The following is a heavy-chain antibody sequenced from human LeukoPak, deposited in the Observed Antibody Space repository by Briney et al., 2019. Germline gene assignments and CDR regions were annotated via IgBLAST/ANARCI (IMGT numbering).Heavy chain of an antibody. CDR1: GFTFSNYA. D-gene: IGHD4-17*01. CDR2: ISGSGGST. Sequence: PGGSLRLSCAASGFTFSNYAMSWVRQAPGKGLEWVSTISGSGGSTYYADSVKGRFTISRDNSKNTLYLQMNSLRPQDTAVYYCAKGHDYGDPWNFDYWGQGTLVTVSS. CDR3: AKGHDYGDPWNFDY. J-gene: IGHJ4*02. V-gene: IGHV3-23*01.